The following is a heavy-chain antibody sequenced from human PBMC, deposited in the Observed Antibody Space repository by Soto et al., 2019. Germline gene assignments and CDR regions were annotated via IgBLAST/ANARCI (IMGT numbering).Heavy chain of an antibody. CDR1: GFTFSSYA. CDR2: ISYDGSNK. V-gene: IGHV3-30-3*01. CDR3: ARDIQYYDFWSGYSHYYYYGMDV. D-gene: IGHD3-3*01. J-gene: IGHJ6*02. Sequence: GGSLRLSCAASGFTFSSYAMHWVRQAPGKWLEWVAVISYDGSNKYYADSVKGRFTISRDNSKNTLYLQMNSLRAEDTAVYYCARDIQYYDFWSGYSHYYYYGMDVWGQGXTVTVYS.